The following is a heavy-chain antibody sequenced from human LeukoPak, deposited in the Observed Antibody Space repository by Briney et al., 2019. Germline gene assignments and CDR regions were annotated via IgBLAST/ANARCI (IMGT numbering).Heavy chain of an antibody. CDR3: ARREGVVTHFDY. CDR2: IYSNGNT. D-gene: IGHD2-15*01. V-gene: IGHV4-59*08. CDR1: GSSINSYY. J-gene: IGHJ4*02. Sequence: PSETLSLTCSVSGSSINSYYWSWIRQPPGKGLEWIGYIYSNGNTNYNPSLKSRVTISVEMSKNQFSLKLTSVTAADTAVYYCARREGVVTHFDYWGQGTLVTVSS.